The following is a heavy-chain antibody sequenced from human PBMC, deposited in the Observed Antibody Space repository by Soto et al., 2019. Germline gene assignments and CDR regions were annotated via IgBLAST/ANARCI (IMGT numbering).Heavy chain of an antibody. CDR3: ARDQRAFRYFDY. V-gene: IGHV4-30-4*01. J-gene: IGHJ4*03. CDR2: IHYSGST. Sequence: SETLSLTCSFSGDSISGGDYYLSWIRQPPGEALEWIGHIHYSGSTYYNASLKNRLTVSMDTSKNHFSLNLNSVTAADTAVYYCARDQRAFRYFDYWGQGIQVTVSS. CDR1: GDSISGGDYY.